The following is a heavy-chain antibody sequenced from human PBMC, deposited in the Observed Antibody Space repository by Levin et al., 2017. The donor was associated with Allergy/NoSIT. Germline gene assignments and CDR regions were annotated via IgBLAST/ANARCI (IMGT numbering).Heavy chain of an antibody. CDR1: GYSFTSYW. V-gene: IGHV5-51*01. J-gene: IGHJ3*02. Sequence: ASVKVSCKGSGYSFTSYWIGWVRQMPGKGLEWMGIIYPGDSDTRYSPSFQGQVTISADKSISTAYLQWSSLKASDTAMYYCAGSITMVRGVMGSAFDIWGQGTMVTVSS. D-gene: IGHD3-10*01. CDR3: AGSITMVRGVMGSAFDI. CDR2: IYPGDSDT.